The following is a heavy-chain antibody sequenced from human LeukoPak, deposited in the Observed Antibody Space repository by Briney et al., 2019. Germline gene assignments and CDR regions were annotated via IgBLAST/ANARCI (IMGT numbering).Heavy chain of an antibody. CDR2: ISSSSSYI. CDR1: GFTFSSYS. D-gene: IGHD2/OR15-2a*01. V-gene: IGHV3-21*01. Sequence: GGSLSLSCAASGFTFSSYSMNWVRQAPGKGLEWVSSISSSSSYIYYADSVKGRFTISRDNAKNSLYLQMNSLRAEDTAVYYCARWVSSYYYMDVWGKGTTVTVSS. J-gene: IGHJ6*03. CDR3: ARWVSSYYYMDV.